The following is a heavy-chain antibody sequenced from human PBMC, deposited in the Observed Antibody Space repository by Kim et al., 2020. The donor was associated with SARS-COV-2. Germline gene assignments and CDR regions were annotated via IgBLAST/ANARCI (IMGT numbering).Heavy chain of an antibody. J-gene: IGHJ6*02. Sequence: GGSLRLSCSASGFTFSNYGMHWVRQAPGKGLDWVAVISYDGSNKYYADSVKGRFTISRDISKNTLYLQMNSLRAEDTAVYYCAKDLKYNDFWSGYLTAPLGYHSCAMDVWGQGTTVTVSS. CDR1: GFTFSNYG. CDR2: ISYDGSNK. CDR3: AKDLKYNDFWSGYLTAPLGYHSCAMDV. V-gene: IGHV3-30*18. D-gene: IGHD3-3*01.